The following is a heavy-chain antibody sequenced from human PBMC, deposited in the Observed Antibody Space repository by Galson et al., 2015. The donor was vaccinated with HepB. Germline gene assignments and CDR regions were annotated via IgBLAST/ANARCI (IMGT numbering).Heavy chain of an antibody. CDR1: GGSISSTNYY. CDR3: ARDRGHNWNDRGFDY. Sequence: TLSLTCTVSGGSISSTNYYWSWIRRPAGKGLEWIGRIYSSGGTNYNPSLKSRVTVSVDTSKNRFSLKLSPVTAADTAVYYCARDRGHNWNDRGFDYWGQGTLVTVSS. CDR2: IYSSGGT. J-gene: IGHJ4*02. D-gene: IGHD1-1*01. V-gene: IGHV4-61*02.